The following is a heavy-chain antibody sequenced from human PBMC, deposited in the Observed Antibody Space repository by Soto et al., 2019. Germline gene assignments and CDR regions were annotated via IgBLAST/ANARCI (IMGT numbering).Heavy chain of an antibody. D-gene: IGHD7-27*01. Sequence: EVQLVESGGGLVQPGGSLRLSCAASGFTFSSYEMNWVRQAPGMGLEWVSYISSSGSTIYYADSVKGRFSISRDNAKSSLYLQMNSLRAEDTAVYYCARDMLGILGRETLFDYGGQGTLVTVSS. CDR3: ARDMLGILGRETLFDY. CDR1: GFTFSSYE. J-gene: IGHJ4*02. V-gene: IGHV3-48*03. CDR2: ISSSGSTI.